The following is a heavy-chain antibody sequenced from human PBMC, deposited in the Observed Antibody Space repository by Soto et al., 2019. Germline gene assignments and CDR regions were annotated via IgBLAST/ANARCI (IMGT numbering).Heavy chain of an antibody. V-gene: IGHV4-31*03. CDR3: ARDHGRGVATIDY. D-gene: IGHD5-12*01. CDR1: GGSLSSGGYY. J-gene: IGHJ4*02. Sequence: SETLSLTCTVSGGSLSSGGYYWSWIRQHPGKGLEWIWYIYYSGSTYYNPSLKSRVTISVDTSKNQFSLKLSSVTAADTAVYYCARDHGRGVATIDYWGQRTRVTVSS. CDR2: IYYSGST.